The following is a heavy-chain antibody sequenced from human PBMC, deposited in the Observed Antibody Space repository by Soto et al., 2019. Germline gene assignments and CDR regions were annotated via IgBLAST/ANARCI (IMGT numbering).Heavy chain of an antibody. CDR2: IYYSGST. CDR1: GGSISSYY. CDR3: ARAGTTMVRGVISGWFDP. V-gene: IGHV4-59*01. D-gene: IGHD3-10*01. Sequence: PSETLSLTCTVSGGSISSYYWSWLRQPPGKGLEWIGYIYYSGSTNYNPSLKSRVTISVDTSKNQFSLKLSSVTAADTAVYYCARAGTTMVRGVISGWFDPWGQGTLVTVSS. J-gene: IGHJ5*02.